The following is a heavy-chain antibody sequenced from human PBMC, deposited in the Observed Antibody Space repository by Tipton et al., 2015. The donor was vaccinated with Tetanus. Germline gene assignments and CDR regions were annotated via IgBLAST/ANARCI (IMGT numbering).Heavy chain of an antibody. CDR2: IYYSGST. J-gene: IGHJ4*02. Sequence: TLSLTCTVSGGSISSYYWSWIRQPPGKGLEWIGYIYYSGSTNYNPSLKSRVTISVDTSKNQFSLKLSSVTAADTAVYYCARARRGGVITPLDYWGQGTLVTVSS. CDR1: GGSISSYY. V-gene: IGHV4-59*01. CDR3: ARARRGGVITPLDY. D-gene: IGHD3-10*01.